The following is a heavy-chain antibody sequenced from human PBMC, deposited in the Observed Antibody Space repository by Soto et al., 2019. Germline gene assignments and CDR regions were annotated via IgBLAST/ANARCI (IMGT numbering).Heavy chain of an antibody. J-gene: IGHJ4*02. D-gene: IGHD2-2*01. CDR2: ISAYNGNT. CDR1: GYTFTSYG. CDR3: ARWPRDCSSTSCYGLFDY. V-gene: IGHV1-18*01. Sequence: GASVKVSCKASGYTFTSYGISWVRQAPGQGLEWMGWISAYNGNTNYAQKLQGRVTMTTDTSTSTAYMELRSLRSDDTAVYYCARWPRDCSSTSCYGLFDYWGQGTLVTVSS.